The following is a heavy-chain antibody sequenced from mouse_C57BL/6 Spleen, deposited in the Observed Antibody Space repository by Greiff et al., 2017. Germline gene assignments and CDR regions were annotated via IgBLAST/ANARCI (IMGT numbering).Heavy chain of an antibody. Sequence: QVQLQQPGAELVRPGSSVKLSCKASGYTFTSYWMHWVKQRPIQGLEWIGNIDPSDSETHYNQKFKDKATLTVDKSSSTAYMQLSSLTSEDSAVYYGARLWGNYWYFDVWGTGTTVTVSS. V-gene: IGHV1-52*01. CDR2: IDPSDSET. J-gene: IGHJ1*03. CDR1: GYTFTSYW. D-gene: IGHD1-1*02. CDR3: ARLWGNYWYFDV.